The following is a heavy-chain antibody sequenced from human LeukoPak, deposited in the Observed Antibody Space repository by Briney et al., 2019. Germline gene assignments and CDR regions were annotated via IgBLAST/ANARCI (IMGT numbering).Heavy chain of an antibody. V-gene: IGHV3-53*01. Sequence: GGSPRLSWVVSGFAVSTNYMSWVRQAPGKGLEWVSVLYSGGSTYYADSVRGRSTISRDNSKNTLYLRMDSLRAEDTAVYYCVKEGVGSSYFFNYWGQGTLVTVSS. CDR1: GFAVSTNY. CDR2: LYSGGST. J-gene: IGHJ4*02. CDR3: VKEGVGSSYFFNY. D-gene: IGHD1-26*01.